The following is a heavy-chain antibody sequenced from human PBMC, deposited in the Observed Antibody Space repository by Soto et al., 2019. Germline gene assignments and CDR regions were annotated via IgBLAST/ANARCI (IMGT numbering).Heavy chain of an antibody. D-gene: IGHD2-2*01. Sequence: EVQLLDSGGGWVQPGGSLRLSCVASGFVFSDYAMSWVRQAPGKGLEWVSAISAGGSDTYYADSVKGRFTVSRVNSESTLYLQMNTLRAEDTAIYYCASVPIWCGSSSCYTESFDSWGQGTLVTVSS. CDR3: ASVPIWCGSSSCYTESFDS. J-gene: IGHJ4*02. V-gene: IGHV3-23*01. CDR2: ISAGGSDT. CDR1: GFVFSDYA.